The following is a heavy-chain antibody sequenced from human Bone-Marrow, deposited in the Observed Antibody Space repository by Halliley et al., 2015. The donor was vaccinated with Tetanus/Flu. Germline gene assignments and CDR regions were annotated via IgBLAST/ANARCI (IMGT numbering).Heavy chain of an antibody. CDR1: GFSFSRHG. J-gene: IGHJ4*02. Sequence: SLRLSCEASGFSFSRHGMHWVRQAPGKGLEWVALVWHDGSLQYYSASVKGRFIVSRDNSRKTVYLEMSSLRPEDTARYYCAREGLEGNCTHAICYGPNAGFDYWGQGSLVIVSP. V-gene: IGHV3-30*04. D-gene: IGHD2-15*01. CDR2: VWHDGSLQ. CDR3: AREGLEGNCTHAICYGPNAGFDY.